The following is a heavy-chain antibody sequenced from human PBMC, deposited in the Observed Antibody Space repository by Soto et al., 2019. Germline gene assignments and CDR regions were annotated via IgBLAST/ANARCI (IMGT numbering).Heavy chain of an antibody. CDR3: AQDLDGDSQYYYYYYGMDV. D-gene: IGHD4-17*01. V-gene: IGHV3-30*18. J-gene: IGHJ6*02. CDR1: GFTYSSYG. CDR2: ISYDGSNK. Sequence: PGGSLRLSCAASGFTYSSYGMHWVRQAPGKGLERVAVISYDGSNKYYADSVKGRFTISRDNSKNTLYLQMNSLRAEDTAVYYCAQDLDGDSQYYYYYYGMDVWGQGTTVTVSS.